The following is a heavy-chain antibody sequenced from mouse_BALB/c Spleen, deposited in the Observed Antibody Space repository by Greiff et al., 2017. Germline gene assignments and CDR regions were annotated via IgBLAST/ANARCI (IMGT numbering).Heavy chain of an antibody. D-gene: IGHD2-4*01. CDR2: ISYDGSN. CDR3: ARGMITTSGYFDY. V-gene: IGHV3-6*02. Sequence: EVQLVESGPGLVKPSQSLSLTCSVTGYSITSGYYWNWIRQFPGNKLEWMGYISYDGSNNYNPSLKNRISITRDTSKNQFFLKLNSVTTEDTATYYCARGMITTSGYFDYWGQGTTLTVSS. J-gene: IGHJ2*01. CDR1: GYSITSGYY.